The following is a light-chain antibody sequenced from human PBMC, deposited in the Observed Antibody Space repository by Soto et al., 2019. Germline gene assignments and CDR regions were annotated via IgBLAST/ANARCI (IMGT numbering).Light chain of an antibody. Sequence: EIVLTQSPGTLSLSPGEGVTLSCRASQSVSSSLAWYQQQRGQSPRLLIYGASSRATGIPDRFSGSGSGTDFTLTISRLEPEDFAVYYCQQYGGSPRTFGQGTKVDFK. CDR1: QSVSSS. CDR3: QQYGGSPRT. J-gene: IGKJ1*01. V-gene: IGKV3-20*01. CDR2: GAS.